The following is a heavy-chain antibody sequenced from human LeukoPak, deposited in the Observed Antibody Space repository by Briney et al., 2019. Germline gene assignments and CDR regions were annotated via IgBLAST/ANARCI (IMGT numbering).Heavy chain of an antibody. Sequence: SVKVSCKASGGTFSSYAISWVRQAPGQGLEWMGGIIPIFGTANYAQKFQGRVTITADESTSTAYMELSSLRSEDTAVYYCARVDIVVVVAATYAFDIWGQGTMVTVSS. CDR1: GGTFSSYA. D-gene: IGHD2-15*01. CDR2: IIPIFGTA. CDR3: ARVDIVVVVAATYAFDI. V-gene: IGHV1-69*01. J-gene: IGHJ3*02.